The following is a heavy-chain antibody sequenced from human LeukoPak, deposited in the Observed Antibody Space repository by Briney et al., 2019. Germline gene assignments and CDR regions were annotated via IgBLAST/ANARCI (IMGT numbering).Heavy chain of an antibody. CDR2: IYPGDSDT. Sequence: GESLKISCKGSGYSFTSYWIGWVRQMPGKGLEWMGIIYPGDSDTRYSPSFQGQVTILADKSISTAYLQWSSLKASDTAMYYCARLFGFRESLGWFDPWGQGTLVTVSS. CDR3: ARLFGFRESLGWFDP. CDR1: GYSFTSYW. J-gene: IGHJ5*02. V-gene: IGHV5-51*01. D-gene: IGHD3-10*01.